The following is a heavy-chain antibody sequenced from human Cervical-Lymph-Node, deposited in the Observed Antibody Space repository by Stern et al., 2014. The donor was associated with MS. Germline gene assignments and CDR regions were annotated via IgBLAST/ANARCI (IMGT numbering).Heavy chain of an antibody. V-gene: IGHV3-48*01. Sequence: EVQLVESGGGLVQPGGSLRLSCAASGFTFTTYSMSWVRQAPGKGLEWVSYISRSFTTIYYADSVKGRFTISRDNAKNSLYLQMNNLSAEDTAVYFCARDRTGGAVAGSLDYWGQGILVTVSS. J-gene: IGHJ4*02. CDR2: ISRSFTTI. CDR1: GFTFTTYS. D-gene: IGHD6-19*01. CDR3: ARDRTGGAVAGSLDY.